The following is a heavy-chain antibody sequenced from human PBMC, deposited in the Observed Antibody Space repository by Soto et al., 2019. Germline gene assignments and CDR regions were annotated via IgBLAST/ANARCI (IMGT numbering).Heavy chain of an antibody. J-gene: IGHJ4*02. V-gene: IGHV4-4*02. CDR2: IYYSGGT. CDR3: ARDTGWGLGY. D-gene: IGHD6-19*01. CDR1: GDSINSNYC. Sequence: QVQLQESGPGLVRPSGTLSLTCAVSGDSINSNYCWTWVRQPPGKGLEWLAEIYYSGGTSYNPSLKSRVTISMDKSKNQFSLNVTSVTAADTAMYYCARDTGWGLGYWGQGTLVTVSS.